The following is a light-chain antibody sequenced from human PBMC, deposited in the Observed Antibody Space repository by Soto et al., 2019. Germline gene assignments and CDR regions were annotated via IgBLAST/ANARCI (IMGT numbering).Light chain of an antibody. V-gene: IGLV4-69*02. CDR1: SGHSNYA. J-gene: IGLJ3*02. CDR2: LNSDGSH. CDR3: QTWDSGILV. Sequence: QLVLTQSSSASASLGASVKLTCTLSSGHSNYAIAWHQQQPQKGPRYLMKLNSDGSHTKGDGIPDRFSGSSSGAERHLSISSLQSDDEADYYCQTWDSGILVFGGGTQLTVL.